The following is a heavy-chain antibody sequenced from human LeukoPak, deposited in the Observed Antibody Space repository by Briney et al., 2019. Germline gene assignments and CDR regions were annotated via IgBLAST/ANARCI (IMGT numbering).Heavy chain of an antibody. CDR2: IYTSGST. CDR3: ARESGYYYATSGYPFDY. D-gene: IGHD3-22*01. V-gene: IGHV4-4*07. Sequence: SETLSLTCTVSGGSISNYYWSWLRQSAGKELEWIGRIYTSGSTNYNPSLTSRVSMSVDTSKNQFSLRLRSVTAADTAVYYCARESGYYYATSGYPFDYWGQGILVTVSS. CDR1: GGSISNYY. J-gene: IGHJ4*02.